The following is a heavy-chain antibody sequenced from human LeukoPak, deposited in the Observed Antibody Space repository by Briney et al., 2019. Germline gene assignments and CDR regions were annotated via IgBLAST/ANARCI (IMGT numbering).Heavy chain of an antibody. J-gene: IGHJ4*02. CDR3: AVVWGVQAAFDY. Sequence: SETLSLTCAVYGGSFSGYYWSWIRQPPGKGLEWIGEINHSGSTNYNPSLKSRVTISVDTSKNQFSLKLSSVTAADTAVYYCAVVWGVQAAFDYWGQGTLVTVSS. CDR1: GGSFSGYY. CDR2: INHSGST. V-gene: IGHV4-34*01. D-gene: IGHD3-10*01.